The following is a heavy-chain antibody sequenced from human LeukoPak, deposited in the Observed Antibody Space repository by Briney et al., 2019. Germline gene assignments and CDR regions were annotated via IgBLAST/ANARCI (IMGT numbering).Heavy chain of an antibody. CDR3: AKGGGCPDY. Sequence: GGSLRLSCAASGFTFSSYGMHWVRQAPGKGLEWVAVISYDGSNKYYADSVKGRFTISRDNSENTLYLQMNSLRAEDTAVYYCAKGGGCPDYWGQGTLVTVSS. CDR1: GFTFSSYG. V-gene: IGHV3-30*18. D-gene: IGHD3-10*01. J-gene: IGHJ4*02. CDR2: ISYDGSNK.